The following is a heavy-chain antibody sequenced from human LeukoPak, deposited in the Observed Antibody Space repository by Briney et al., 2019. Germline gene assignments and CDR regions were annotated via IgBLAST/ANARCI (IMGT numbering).Heavy chain of an antibody. CDR3: ARDGLGYCSSTSCSPFDY. V-gene: IGHV1-18*01. CDR1: GYTFTSYG. Sequence: ASVKASCKASGYTFTSYGISWVRQAPGQGLEWMGWISAYNGNTNYAQKLQGRVTMTTDTSTSTAYMELRSLRSDDTAVYYCARDGLGYCSSTSCSPFDYWGQGTLVTVSS. J-gene: IGHJ4*02. D-gene: IGHD2-2*01. CDR2: ISAYNGNT.